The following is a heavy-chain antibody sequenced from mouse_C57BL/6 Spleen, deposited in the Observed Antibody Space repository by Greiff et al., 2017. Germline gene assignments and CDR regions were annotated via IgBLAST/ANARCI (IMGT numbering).Heavy chain of an antibody. V-gene: IGHV1-26*01. J-gene: IGHJ3*01. CDR3: ARPIYYGYDAWFAY. CDR1: GYTFTDYY. D-gene: IGHD2-2*01. CDR2: INPNNGGT. Sequence: VQLQQSGPELVKPGASVKISCKASGYTFTDYYMNWVKQSHGKSLEWIGDINPNNGGTSYNQKFKGKATLTVDKSSSTAYMELRSLTSEDSAVYYCARPIYYGYDAWFAYWGQGTLVTVSA.